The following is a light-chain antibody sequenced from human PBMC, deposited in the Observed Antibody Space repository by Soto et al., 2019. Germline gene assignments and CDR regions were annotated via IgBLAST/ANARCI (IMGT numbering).Light chain of an antibody. CDR2: GIS. Sequence: EMVITQSPAILSVSPGESATLSCRASQSVNSNYLAWYQQHPGQPPRLLIYGISTRATGIPARFSGSGYGTEFSLTISSLQSEDFAVYYCQQYSKWPITFGQGTRLEIK. J-gene: IGKJ5*01. CDR1: QSVNSN. V-gene: IGKV3-15*01. CDR3: QQYSKWPIT.